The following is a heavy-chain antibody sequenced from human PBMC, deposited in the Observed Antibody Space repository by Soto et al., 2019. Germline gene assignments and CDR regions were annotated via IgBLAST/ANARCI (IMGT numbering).Heavy chain of an antibody. D-gene: IGHD2-2*01. CDR2: INPSGGST. J-gene: IGHJ4*02. V-gene: IGHV1-46*01. CDR1: GYTFTSYY. CDR3: ARDSGIVVVPDTGSFDY. Sequence: ASVKVSCKASGYTFTSYYMHWVRQAPGQGLEWMGIINPSGGSTSYAQKFQGRVTMTRDTSTSTVYMELSSLRSEDTAVYYCARDSGIVVVPDTGSFDYWGQGTLVTVSS.